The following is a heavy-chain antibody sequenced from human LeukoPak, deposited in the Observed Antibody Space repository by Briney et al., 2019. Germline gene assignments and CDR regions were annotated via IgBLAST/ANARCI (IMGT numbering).Heavy chain of an antibody. CDR1: GFTFSSYA. J-gene: IGHJ4*02. D-gene: IGHD4-17*01. CDR2: ISGSGGST. CDR3: AKSFGGTTVTTGY. Sequence: GGSLRLSCAASGFTFSSYAMSWVRQAPGKGLEWVSAISGSGGSTYYADSVKGRFTISRDNSKNTRYLQMNSLRAEDTAVYYCAKSFGGTTVTTGYWGQGTLVTVSS. V-gene: IGHV3-23*01.